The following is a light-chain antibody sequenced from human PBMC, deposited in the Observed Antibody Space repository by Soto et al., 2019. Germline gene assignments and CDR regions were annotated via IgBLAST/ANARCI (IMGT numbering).Light chain of an antibody. CDR3: LLSYHGARYVL. CDR2: DTD. CDR1: TGAVTSSHY. V-gene: IGLV7-46*01. Sequence: QAVVTQETSLTVSPGGTVTLTRGSSTGAVTSSHYPYWLQQKPGQAPRTLIYDTDNKHSWTPARFSGSLLGDKAALTLSGAQPEDEADYYCLLSYHGARYVLFGGGTQLTVL. J-gene: IGLJ2*01.